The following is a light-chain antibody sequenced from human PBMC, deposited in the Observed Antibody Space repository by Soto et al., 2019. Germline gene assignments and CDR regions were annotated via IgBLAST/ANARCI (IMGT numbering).Light chain of an antibody. Sequence: QSALTQPASVSGSPGQSITISCTGTSSDVGSYNLVSWYQQHPGKAPKLMIYEGSKRPSGVSNRFSGSKSGNTASLTISGLQAEDEADYYCCSYADSRTNYVFGTGTKLTVL. CDR2: EGS. CDR1: SSDVGSYNL. J-gene: IGLJ1*01. CDR3: CSYADSRTNYV. V-gene: IGLV2-23*01.